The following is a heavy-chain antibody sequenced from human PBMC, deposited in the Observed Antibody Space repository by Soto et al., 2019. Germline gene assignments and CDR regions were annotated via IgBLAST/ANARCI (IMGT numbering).Heavy chain of an antibody. CDR2: ISAYNGNT. V-gene: IGHV1-18*01. Sequence: ASVKVSCKASGYTFTSYGISWVRQAPGQGLEWMGWISAYNGNTNYAQKLQGRVTMTTDTSTSTAYMELRSLRSDDTAVYYCARSSREYCSSTSCYLSLLHIWGQGTMVTVSS. J-gene: IGHJ3*02. D-gene: IGHD2-2*01. CDR1: GYTFTSYG. CDR3: ARSSREYCSSTSCYLSLLHI.